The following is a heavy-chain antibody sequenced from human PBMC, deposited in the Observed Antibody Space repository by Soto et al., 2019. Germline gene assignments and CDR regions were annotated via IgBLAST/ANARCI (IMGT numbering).Heavy chain of an antibody. CDR1: GFTFNTYD. V-gene: IGHV3-21*01. CDR2: ITTSSAYI. CDR3: VRSGTARLLRHSWFDT. D-gene: IGHD2-21*01. Sequence: EVQLVESGGGLVKPGGSLRLSCAASGFTFNTYDMNWVRQAPGKGLEWVSSITTSSAYIYYADSLKGRITISRDNAKNSLFLKMNTLRAEDTAVYYCVRSGTARLLRHSWFDTWGQGTRVTVSS. J-gene: IGHJ5*02.